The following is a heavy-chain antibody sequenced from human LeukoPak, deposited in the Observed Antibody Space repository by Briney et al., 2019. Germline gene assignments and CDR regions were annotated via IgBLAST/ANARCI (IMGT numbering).Heavy chain of an antibody. D-gene: IGHD4-17*01. V-gene: IGHV5-51*01. Sequence: GASLKISCKGFGYSFTSYWIGWVRQLPGKGLEWMGIIYPGDSDTRYSPSFQGQVTISADKSISTAYLQWSSLKASDTAMYYCARSTNYGDYGCFDPGGQGTLVTVSS. CDR2: IYPGDSDT. CDR1: GYSFTSYW. J-gene: IGHJ5*02. CDR3: ARSTNYGDYGCFDP.